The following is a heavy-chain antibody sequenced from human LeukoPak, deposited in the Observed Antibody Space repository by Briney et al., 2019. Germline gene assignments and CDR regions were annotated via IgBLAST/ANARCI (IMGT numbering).Heavy chain of an antibody. CDR2: INPNSGGT. V-gene: IGHV1-2*06. J-gene: IGHJ4*02. CDR3: AREAMYSYGNNFDY. Sequence: ASVRVSCKASGYTFTGYYMHWVRQAPGQGLEWMGRINPNSGGTNYAQKFQGRVTMTRDTSISTAYMELSRLRSDDTAVYHCAREAMYSYGNNFDYWGQGTLVTVSS. D-gene: IGHD5-18*01. CDR1: GYTFTGYY.